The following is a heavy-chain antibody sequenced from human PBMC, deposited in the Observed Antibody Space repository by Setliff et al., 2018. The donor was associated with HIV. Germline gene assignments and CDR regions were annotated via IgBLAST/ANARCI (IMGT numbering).Heavy chain of an antibody. CDR1: CDSISCSDYY. V-gene: IGHV4-39*02. Sequence: SETLSLTCTVSCDSISCSDYYWAWIRQPPGKGLEWIGSVYYNGVTYYNPSLKSRVTISVDTSKNQFSLRLNSVSAADTAVYFCARDTAFLKEGTEYWGQGTLVTVSS. J-gene: IGHJ4*02. D-gene: IGHD5-18*01. CDR3: ARDTAFLKEGTEY. CDR2: VYYNGVT.